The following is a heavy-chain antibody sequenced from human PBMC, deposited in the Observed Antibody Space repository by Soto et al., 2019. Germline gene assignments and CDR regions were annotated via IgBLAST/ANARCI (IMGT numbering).Heavy chain of an antibody. CDR2: IGTAGDT. J-gene: IGHJ4*02. V-gene: IGHV3-13*01. Sequence: EVQLVESGGGLVQPGGSLRLSCAASGFTFSSYDMHWVRQATGKGLEWVSAIGTAGDTYYPGSVKGRFTISREKAKNSLYLQMNSLRAGDTAVYYCARASKYGDYQQKGGTIFFDYWGQGTLVTVSS. CDR1: GFTFSSYD. D-gene: IGHD4-17*01. CDR3: ARASKYGDYQQKGGTIFFDY.